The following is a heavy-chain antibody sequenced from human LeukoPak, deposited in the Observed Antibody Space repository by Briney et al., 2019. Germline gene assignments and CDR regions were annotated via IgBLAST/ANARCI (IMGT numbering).Heavy chain of an antibody. D-gene: IGHD6-6*01. CDR2: ISAYNGNT. CDR1: GYTFTSYG. J-gene: IGHJ6*03. Sequence: ASVTVSFKASGYTFTSYGISWVRQAPGQGLEWMGWISAYNGNTNYAQKLQGRVTMTTDTSTSTAYMELRSLRSDDTAVYYCARVLYSSSSFYYYYYMDVWGKGTTVTVSS. CDR3: ARVLYSSSSFYYYYYMDV. V-gene: IGHV1-18*01.